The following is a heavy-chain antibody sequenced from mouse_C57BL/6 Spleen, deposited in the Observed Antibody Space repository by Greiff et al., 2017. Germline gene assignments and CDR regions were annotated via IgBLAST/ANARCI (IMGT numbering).Heavy chain of an antibody. Sequence: EVMLVESGGDLVKPGGSLKLSCAASGFTFSSYGMSWVRQTPDKRLEWVATISSGGSYTYYPDSVKGRFTISRDNAKNTLYLQMSSLKSEDTAMYYCARHSHDHGYPTWFAYWGQGTLVTVSA. J-gene: IGHJ3*01. CDR1: GFTFSSYG. CDR2: ISSGGSYT. CDR3: ARHSHDHGYPTWFAY. D-gene: IGHD2-2*01. V-gene: IGHV5-6*01.